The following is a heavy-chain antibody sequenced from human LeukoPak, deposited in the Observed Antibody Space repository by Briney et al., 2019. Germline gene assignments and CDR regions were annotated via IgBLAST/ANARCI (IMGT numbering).Heavy chain of an antibody. J-gene: IGHJ4*02. CDR1: GYTFINYY. D-gene: IGHD1-26*01. CDR3: ARSYSWRYYAESGVDY. Sequence: GASVKVSRKPSGYTFINYYMHWVRQAPAQGLEWMGIINLSGGSTRYAQTVQGRGTMTRDTSTSTVYMELRSLSPEDTDGYYYARSYSWRYYAESGVDYWGQGTLVTISS. CDR2: INLSGGST. V-gene: IGHV1-46*01.